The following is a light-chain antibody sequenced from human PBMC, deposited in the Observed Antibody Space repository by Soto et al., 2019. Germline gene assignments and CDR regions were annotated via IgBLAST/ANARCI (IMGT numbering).Light chain of an antibody. V-gene: IGKV3-11*01. J-gene: IGKJ5*01. CDR3: QQRHMWPIT. CDR2: DAY. Sequence: EIVLTQSPATLSLSPGERATLSCRASQSVATYVAWYQQKPGQAPRLLIYDAYNRATGIPPRFSGSGSGTDFTLTISSLEPEDSAVYYCQQRHMWPITFGQGTRLEN. CDR1: QSVATY.